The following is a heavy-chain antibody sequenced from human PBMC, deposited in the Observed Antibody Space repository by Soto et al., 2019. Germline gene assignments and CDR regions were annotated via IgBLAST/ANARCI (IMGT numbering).Heavy chain of an antibody. CDR3: ARDPPTIGYSSGWDY. D-gene: IGHD6-19*01. Sequence: GASVKVSCKASGGTFSSYTISWVRQAPGQGLEWMGRIIPILGIANYAQKFQGRVTITADKSTSTAYMELSSLRSEDTAVYYCARDPPTIGYSSGWDYWGQGTLVTVSS. CDR2: IIPILGIA. V-gene: IGHV1-69*04. J-gene: IGHJ4*02. CDR1: GGTFSSYT.